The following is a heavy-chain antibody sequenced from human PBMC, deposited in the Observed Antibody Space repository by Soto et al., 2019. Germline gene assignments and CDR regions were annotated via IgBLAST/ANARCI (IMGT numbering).Heavy chain of an antibody. CDR1: GGSISSYY. CDR3: AREYSSSDDAFDI. Sequence: SETLCLTCTVSGGSISSYYWSWIRQPPGKGLEWIGYIYYSGSTNYNPSLKSRVTISVDTSKNQFSLKLSSVTAADTAVYYCAREYSSSDDAFDIWGQGTMVTVSS. V-gene: IGHV4-59*01. D-gene: IGHD6-6*01. CDR2: IYYSGST. J-gene: IGHJ3*02.